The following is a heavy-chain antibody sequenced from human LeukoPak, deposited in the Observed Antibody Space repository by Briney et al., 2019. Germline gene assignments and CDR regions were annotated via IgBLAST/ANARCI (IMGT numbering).Heavy chain of an antibody. CDR1: GFTFSLYA. J-gene: IGHJ4*02. CDR2: IGAGGDGA. D-gene: IGHD3-16*01. CDR3: TTSWPKVREGDQ. V-gene: IGHV3-23*01. Sequence: GGSLRLSCAASGFTFSLYAMRWVRQAPGKGLEWLAEIGAGGDGAYHADSVKGRFTISRDNSKNTLFLQMNSLRAEDTAVYYYTTSWPKVREGDQWGQGTLVTVSS.